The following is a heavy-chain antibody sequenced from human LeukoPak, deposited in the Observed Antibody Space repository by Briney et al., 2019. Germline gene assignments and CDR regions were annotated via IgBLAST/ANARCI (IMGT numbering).Heavy chain of an antibody. V-gene: IGHV3-23*01. CDR3: AKVGVAVAGKSGFDY. CDR1: GFTFSSYA. D-gene: IGHD6-19*01. CDR2: ISGSGGST. J-gene: IGHJ4*02. Sequence: GGPLRLSCAASGFTFSSYAMSWVRQAPGEGLEWVSAISGSGGSTYYADSVKGRFTISRDNSKNTRYLQMNSLRAEDTAVYYCAKVGVAVAGKSGFDYWGPGTLVTVSS.